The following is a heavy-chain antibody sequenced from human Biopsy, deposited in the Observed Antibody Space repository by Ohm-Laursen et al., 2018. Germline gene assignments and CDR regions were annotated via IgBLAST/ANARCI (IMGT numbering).Heavy chain of an antibody. V-gene: IGHV4-39*01. J-gene: IGHJ4*02. CDR2: IYYSGNT. CDR1: GGSISDSTYH. Sequence: TLPLTCTVPGGSISDSTYHWGWIRQSPGKGLEWIGNIYYSGNTDYSPSLKSRVTISVDTSNNQFSLKLRSVTAADTAVYYCARQVDFWSGYVDYWGQGTLVAVSS. CDR3: ARQVDFWSGYVDY. D-gene: IGHD3-3*01.